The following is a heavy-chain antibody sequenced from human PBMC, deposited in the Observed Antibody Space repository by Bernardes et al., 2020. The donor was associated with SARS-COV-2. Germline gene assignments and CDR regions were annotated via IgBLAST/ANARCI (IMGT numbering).Heavy chain of an antibody. J-gene: IGHJ4*02. Sequence: SETLSLTCTVSGGSISSGGYYWSWIRQHPGKGLEWIGYIYYSGSTYYNPSLKSRVTISVDTSKNQFSLKLSSVTAADTAVYYCARTVRGVIINPGFDFDYWGQGTLVTVSS. CDR1: GGSISSGGYY. V-gene: IGHV4-31*03. CDR2: IYYSGST. CDR3: ARTVRGVIINPGFDFDY. D-gene: IGHD3-10*01.